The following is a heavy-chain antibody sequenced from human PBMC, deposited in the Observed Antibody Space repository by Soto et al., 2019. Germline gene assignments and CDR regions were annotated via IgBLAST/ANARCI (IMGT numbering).Heavy chain of an antibody. CDR3: VKVYYYGSGSSSFDY. CDR1: RFTFSDYA. D-gene: IGHD3-10*01. CDR2: ISGSGGTT. Sequence: EVQLLESGGGLVQPGGSLRLSCAASRFTFSDYAMSWVRQAPGKGLEWVSAISGSGGTTSYADSVKGRFTISRDNSKNTLYLQMNSLRAEDTAVYYCVKVYYYGSGSSSFDYCGQGTLVTVSS. J-gene: IGHJ4*02. V-gene: IGHV3-23*01.